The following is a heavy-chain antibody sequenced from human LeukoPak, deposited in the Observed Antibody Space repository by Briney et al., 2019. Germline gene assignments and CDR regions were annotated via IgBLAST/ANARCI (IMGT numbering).Heavy chain of an antibody. CDR2: IKHDGSEK. CDR3: ATDRGWRTSGYYLYYFEY. CDR1: GFVFRNHW. V-gene: IGHV3-7*01. Sequence: PGGSLRLSCAASGFVFRNHWMNWVRQAPGKGLEWVASIKHDGSEKYYVDSVRGRFTISRDNTMNSLYLQMSSLRAEDTAVYYCATDRGWRTSGYYLYYFEYWGQGTLVTFSS. D-gene: IGHD3-3*01. J-gene: IGHJ4*02.